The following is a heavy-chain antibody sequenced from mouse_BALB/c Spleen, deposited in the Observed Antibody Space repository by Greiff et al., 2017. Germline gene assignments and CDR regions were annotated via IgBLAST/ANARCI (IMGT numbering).Heavy chain of an antibody. J-gene: IGHJ4*01. Sequence: VQLQESGAELAKPGASVKMSCKASGYTFTSYWMHWVKQRPGQGLEWIGYINPSTGYTEYNQKFKDKATLTADKSSSTAYMQLSSLTSEDSAVYYCARCYGSSYRYAMDYWGQGTSVTVSS. CDR1: GYTFTSYW. CDR2: INPSTGYT. V-gene: IGHV1-7*01. CDR3: ARCYGSSYRYAMDY. D-gene: IGHD1-1*01.